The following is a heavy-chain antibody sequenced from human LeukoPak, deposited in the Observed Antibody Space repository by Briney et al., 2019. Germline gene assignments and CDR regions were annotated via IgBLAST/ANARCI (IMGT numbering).Heavy chain of an antibody. CDR1: GASISGYY. CDR3: AGTGLFFDY. CDR2: MYYSGGT. D-gene: IGHD7-27*01. J-gene: IGHJ4*02. Sequence: PPETLSLTCRVSGASISGYYWSWIRQPPGKGLEWIGHMYYSGGTTHNPSLKSRVSISLDTSKKHFSLKLSSVTAADTAVYYCAGTGLFFDYWSQGTLVTVSS. V-gene: IGHV4-59*01.